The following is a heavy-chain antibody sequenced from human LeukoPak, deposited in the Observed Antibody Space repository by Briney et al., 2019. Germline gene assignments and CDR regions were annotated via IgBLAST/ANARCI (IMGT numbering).Heavy chain of an antibody. CDR1: GGSFSGYY. J-gene: IGHJ4*02. Sequence: SETLSLTCAVYGGSFSGYYWSWIRQPPGKGLEWIGEINHSGSTNYNPSLKSRVTISVDTSKNQFSLKLSSVTAADTAVYYCARGRRRGLDYWGQGTLVTVPS. V-gene: IGHV4-34*01. CDR3: ARGRRRGLDY. CDR2: INHSGST.